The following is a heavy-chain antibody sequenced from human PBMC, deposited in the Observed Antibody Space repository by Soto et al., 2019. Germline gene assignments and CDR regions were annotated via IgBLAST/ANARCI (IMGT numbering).Heavy chain of an antibody. D-gene: IGHD3-3*01. CDR2: ISSSGSTI. CDR1: GFTFSDYY. CDR3: ARGNLDFWSGYHYYYYYMDV. V-gene: IGHV3-11*01. Sequence: GGSLRLSCAASGFTFSDYYMSWIRQAPGKGLEWVSYISSSGSTIYYADSVKGRFTISRDNAKNSLYLQMNSLRAEDTAVYYCARGNLDFWSGYHYYYYYMDVWGKGTTVTVSS. J-gene: IGHJ6*03.